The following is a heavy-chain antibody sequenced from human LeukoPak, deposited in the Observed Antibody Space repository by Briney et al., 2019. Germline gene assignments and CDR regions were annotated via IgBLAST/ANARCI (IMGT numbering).Heavy chain of an antibody. D-gene: IGHD5-24*01. CDR1: GFTFSSHW. J-gene: IGHJ4*02. V-gene: IGHV4-59*11. Sequence: LRLSCTGSGFTFSSHWMSWVRQAPGRGLEWIGYIYYSGSTNYNPSLKSRVTISVDTSKNQFSLKLSSVTAADTAVYYCARGLATTDFDYWGQGTLVTVSS. CDR2: IYYSGST. CDR3: ARGLATTDFDY.